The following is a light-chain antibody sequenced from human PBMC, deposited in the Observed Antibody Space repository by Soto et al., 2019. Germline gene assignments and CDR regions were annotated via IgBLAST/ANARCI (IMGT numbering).Light chain of an antibody. Sequence: SYELTQPPSVSVSPGQTANITCSGDKLGDKYACWYQQRPGQSPVLVIYQHSKRPSEIPERFSGSNSGNTATLTISGTQAMDEADYYCQAWDSSTANVVFGGGTKVTVL. CDR2: QHS. CDR1: KLGDKY. CDR3: QAWDSSTANVV. V-gene: IGLV3-1*01. J-gene: IGLJ2*01.